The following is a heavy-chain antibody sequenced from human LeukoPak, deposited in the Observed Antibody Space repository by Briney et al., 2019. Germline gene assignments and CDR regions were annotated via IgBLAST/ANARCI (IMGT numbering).Heavy chain of an antibody. Sequence: PSETLSLTCTVSGFTITTYYWSWIRQPPGKGLEWIGYIYHSEITNYNPSLKSRVTISVDTSKNQFSLKLSSVTDANTAVYYCAGTDKGGTVTYWGQGTLVTVSS. D-gene: IGHD4-11*01. CDR1: GFTITTYY. CDR2: IYHSEIT. J-gene: IGHJ4*02. CDR3: AGTDKGGTVTY. V-gene: IGHV4-59*01.